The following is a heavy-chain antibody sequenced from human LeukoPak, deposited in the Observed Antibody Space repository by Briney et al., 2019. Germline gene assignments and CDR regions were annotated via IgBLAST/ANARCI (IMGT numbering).Heavy chain of an antibody. V-gene: IGHV1-46*01. CDR2: INPRSGST. Sequence: ASVKVSCKASGYTFINYFIHWVRQAPGQGLEWMGVINPRSGSTTYAQNFQGRVTMTWDTSTNTVDVELSSLRSEDTAVYYCARGRMATTGFDYWGQGTLVTVSS. CDR3: ARGRMATTGFDY. D-gene: IGHD5-24*01. J-gene: IGHJ4*02. CDR1: GYTFINYF.